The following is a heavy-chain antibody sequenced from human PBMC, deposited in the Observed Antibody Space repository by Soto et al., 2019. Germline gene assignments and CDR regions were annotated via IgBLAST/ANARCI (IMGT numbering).Heavy chain of an antibody. D-gene: IGHD2-2*01. J-gene: IGHJ4*02. CDR3: ARTARVPDF. Sequence: PSETLSLTCTVSGGSISSGDYYWSWIRQPPGKGLESLGYIYHTGVTNSNPSLRGRLSISIDTAKNQFSLKLSSVTSADTAIYYCARTARVPDFWGPGILVTVSS. V-gene: IGHV4-61*08. CDR1: GGSISSGDYY. CDR2: IYHTGVT.